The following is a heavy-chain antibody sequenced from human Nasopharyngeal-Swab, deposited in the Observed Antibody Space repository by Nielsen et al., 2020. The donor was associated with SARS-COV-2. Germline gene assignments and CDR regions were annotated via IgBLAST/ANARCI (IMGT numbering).Heavy chain of an antibody. CDR2: IYWDDDK. D-gene: IGHD3-22*01. CDR1: GFSLSTNGVG. V-gene: IGHV2-5*02. J-gene: IGHJ4*02. Sequence: SGPTLVKPTQTLTLTCTFSGFSLSTNGVGVGWIRQPPGKALEWLALIYWDDDKRYSPSLKSRLTITKDTSKNQVALTMTNMDPVDTATYYCAHPRYESRGYYYNYWGQGTLVTVSS. CDR3: AHPRYESRGYYYNY.